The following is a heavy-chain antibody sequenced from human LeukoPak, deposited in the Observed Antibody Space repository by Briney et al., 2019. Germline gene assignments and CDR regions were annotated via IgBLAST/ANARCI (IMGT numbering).Heavy chain of an antibody. J-gene: IGHJ6*03. Sequence: AETLSLTCTVSGGPISSYYWSWIRQPPGKGLEWIGYIYYSGSTNYNPSLKSRVTISVDTSKNQFSLKLSSVTVADTAVYYCARRNIVVVPAAISYYMDVWGKGTTVTVSS. V-gene: IGHV4-59*01. CDR3: ARRNIVVVPAAISYYMDV. CDR1: GGPISSYY. D-gene: IGHD2-2*01. CDR2: IYYSGST.